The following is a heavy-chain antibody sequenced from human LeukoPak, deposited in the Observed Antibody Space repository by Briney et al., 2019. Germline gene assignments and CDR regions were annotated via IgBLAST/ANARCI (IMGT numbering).Heavy chain of an antibody. CDR2: IYYSGST. D-gene: IGHD2-15*01. CDR1: GGSISSYY. CDR3: ARLPPCSGGSCNWFDP. Sequence: SETLSLTCTVSGGSISSYYWSWIRQPPGKGLEWIGDIYYSGSTNYNPSLKSRVTISVDTSKNQFSLKLTSVTAADTAVYYCARLPPCSGGSCNWFDPWGQGTLVTVSS. V-gene: IGHV4-59*01. J-gene: IGHJ5*02.